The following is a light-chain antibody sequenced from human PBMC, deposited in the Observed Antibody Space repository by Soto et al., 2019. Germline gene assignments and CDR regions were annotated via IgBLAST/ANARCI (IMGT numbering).Light chain of an antibody. CDR1: QSVSSSY. J-gene: IGKJ1*01. V-gene: IGKV3-20*01. Sequence: EIVLTQSPGTLSLSPGERATLSCRTSQSVSSSYLAWYQQKPGQAPRLLIYGASTRATGIPDRFSGSGSGTDFTLTNSRLEPEDFAVYYCQQYGTSFWTFGQGTKVEIK. CDR2: GAS. CDR3: QQYGTSFWT.